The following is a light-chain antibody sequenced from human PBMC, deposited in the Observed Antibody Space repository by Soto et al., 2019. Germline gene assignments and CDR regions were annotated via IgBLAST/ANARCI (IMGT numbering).Light chain of an antibody. J-gene: IGKJ2*01. Sequence: DIQMTQSPSSLSASVGDRVTIACRVSQSISSYLNWFQQKPGRAPKLLIYAASALRSGVPSRFRGSGSGTEFTLTISSLQPEDFATYYCQQSYSTPYTFGQGTKLDIK. CDR1: QSISSY. V-gene: IGKV1-39*01. CDR3: QQSYSTPYT. CDR2: AAS.